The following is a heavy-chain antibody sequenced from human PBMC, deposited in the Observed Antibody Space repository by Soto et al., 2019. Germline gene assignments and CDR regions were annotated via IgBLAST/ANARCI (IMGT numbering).Heavy chain of an antibody. J-gene: IGHJ5*02. V-gene: IGHV4-34*01. CDR3: ARGITYYDFWSGYCNWFDP. CDR2: INHSGST. CDR1: GGSFSGYC. D-gene: IGHD3-3*01. Sequence: PSETLSLTCPVYGGSFSGYCWSWIRQPPGKGLEWVGEINHSGSTNYNPSLTSRVTISVDTSKNQFSLKLSSVTAADTAVYYCARGITYYDFWSGYCNWFDPWGQGTLVTVS.